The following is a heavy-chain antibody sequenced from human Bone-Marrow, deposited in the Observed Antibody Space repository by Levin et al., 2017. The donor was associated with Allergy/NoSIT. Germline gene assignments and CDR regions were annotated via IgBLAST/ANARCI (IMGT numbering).Heavy chain of an antibody. J-gene: IGHJ4*02. V-gene: IGHV5-51*01. CDR2: IYPGDSDT. Sequence: GESLKISCKGTGDTFGGYWIAWVRQLPGKGLDWMGTIYPGDSDTRYSPSFQGQVTISADKSINTAYVQWSGLKAPDTGLYYCARHSYGGGGVDATHVDLWGQGTLVTVSA. CDR1: GDTFGGYW. CDR3: ARHSYGGGGVDATHVDL. D-gene: IGHD2-21*01.